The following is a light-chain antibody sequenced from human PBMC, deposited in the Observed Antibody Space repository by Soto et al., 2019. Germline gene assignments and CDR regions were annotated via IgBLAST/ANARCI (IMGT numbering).Light chain of an antibody. V-gene: IGLV2-11*01. CDR2: DVS. CDR3: CSCADSYTLV. Sequence: ALTQPRSVSGSPGQSVTISCTGTSSDVGGYNYVSWYQQYPGKVPKVMIYDVSKRPSGVPDRFSGSKSGNTASLTISGLQAEDEADYYCCSCADSYTLVFGGGTKVTVL. J-gene: IGLJ3*02. CDR1: SSDVGGYNY.